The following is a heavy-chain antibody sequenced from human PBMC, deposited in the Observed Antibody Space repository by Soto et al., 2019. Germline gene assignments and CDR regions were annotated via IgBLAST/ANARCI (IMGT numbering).Heavy chain of an antibody. V-gene: IGHV1-69*01. CDR2: IIPIFGTA. CDR1: GGTFSSYA. CDR3: ARVPSMITFGGVIVIPNYYGMDV. Sequence: QVQLVQSGAEVKKPGSSVKVSCKASGGTFSSYAISWVRQAPGQGLEWMGGIIPIFGTANYAQKFQGRVTITADESTSTAYMELSSLRSEDTAVYYCARVPSMITFGGVIVIPNYYGMDVWGQGTTVTVSS. D-gene: IGHD3-16*02. J-gene: IGHJ6*02.